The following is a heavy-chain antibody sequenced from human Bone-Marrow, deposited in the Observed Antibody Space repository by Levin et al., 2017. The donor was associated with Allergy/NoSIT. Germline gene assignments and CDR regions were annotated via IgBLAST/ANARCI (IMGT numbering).Heavy chain of an antibody. CDR1: GGTFSSYA. V-gene: IGHV1-69*01. CDR2: IIPIFGTA. Sequence: KISCKASGGTFSSYAISWVRQAPGQGLEWMGGIIPIFGTANYAQKFQGRVTITADESTSTAYMELSSLRSEDTAVYYCARGFDFWSGYSSHTNRFDPWGQGTLVTVSS. D-gene: IGHD3-3*01. CDR3: ARGFDFWSGYSSHTNRFDP. J-gene: IGHJ5*02.